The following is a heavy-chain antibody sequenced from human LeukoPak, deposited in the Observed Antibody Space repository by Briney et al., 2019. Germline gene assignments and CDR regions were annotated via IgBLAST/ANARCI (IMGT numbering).Heavy chain of an antibody. Sequence: SSETLSLTCTVSGGSISSYYWSWIRQPAGKGLEWIGRIYTSGSTNYNPSLKSRVTMSVDTSKNQFSLKLSSVTAADTVVYYCARDVRIKGGSGSYPYYFDYWGQGTLVTVSS. D-gene: IGHD3-10*01. V-gene: IGHV4-4*07. CDR2: IYTSGST. CDR3: ARDVRIKGGSGSYPYYFDY. J-gene: IGHJ4*02. CDR1: GGSISSYY.